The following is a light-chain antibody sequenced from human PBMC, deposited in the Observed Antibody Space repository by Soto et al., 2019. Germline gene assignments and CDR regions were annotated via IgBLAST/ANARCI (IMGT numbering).Light chain of an antibody. Sequence: QSALTQPRSGSASPGQSVTISCTGTRSDVGGYNYVSWYQHHPGKAPKLMIYGVSARPSGVPDRSSGSKSGNTASLTISGLQAEDEADYYCCSYAGTPYVFGTGTKVTVL. CDR2: GVS. CDR3: CSYAGTPYV. CDR1: RSDVGGYNY. J-gene: IGLJ1*01. V-gene: IGLV2-11*01.